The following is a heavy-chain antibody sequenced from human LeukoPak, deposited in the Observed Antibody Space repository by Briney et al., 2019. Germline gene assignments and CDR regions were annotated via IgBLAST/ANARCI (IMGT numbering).Heavy chain of an antibody. Sequence: ASVKVSCKASGYTFTGYYMHWVRQAPGQGLEWMGWINPKSGDTNYAQKFQGRVTMTRDTSISTAYMELSRLRSDDTAVYYCARGIGSGGYDNWGQGTLVTVSS. CDR2: INPKSGDT. CDR1: GYTFTGYY. D-gene: IGHD3-10*01. V-gene: IGHV1-2*02. J-gene: IGHJ4*02. CDR3: ARGIGSGGYDN.